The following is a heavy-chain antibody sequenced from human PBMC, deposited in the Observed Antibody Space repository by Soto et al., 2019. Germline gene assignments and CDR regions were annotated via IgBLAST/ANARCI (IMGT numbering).Heavy chain of an antibody. J-gene: IGHJ4*02. D-gene: IGHD6-13*01. V-gene: IGHV4-4*02. CDR1: GGYISSSNW. CDR2: IYHSGST. CDR3: ARAAMGGSSWPFDY. Sequence: QVQLQESGPGLVKPSGTLSLTCAVSGGYISSSNWWSWVRQPPGKGLEWIGEIYHSGSTNYNPSLKSRVPISVDKSKNQFSLKLSSVTAADTAVYYCARAAMGGSSWPFDYWGQGTLVTVSS.